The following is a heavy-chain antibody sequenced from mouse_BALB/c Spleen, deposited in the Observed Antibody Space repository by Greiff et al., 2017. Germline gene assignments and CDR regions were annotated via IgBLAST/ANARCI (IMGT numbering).Heavy chain of an antibody. D-gene: IGHD2-4*01. CDR3: ARFDYGFDY. CDR2: IYPGDGDT. J-gene: IGHJ2*01. Sequence: QVQLQQSGAELARPGASVKLSCKASGYTFTSYWMQWVKQRPGQGLEWIGAIYPGDGDTRYTQKFKGKATLTADKSTSTAYMKLSSLASEDSAVYYCARFDYGFDYWGQGTTLTVSS. CDR1: GYTFTSYW. V-gene: IGHV1-87*01.